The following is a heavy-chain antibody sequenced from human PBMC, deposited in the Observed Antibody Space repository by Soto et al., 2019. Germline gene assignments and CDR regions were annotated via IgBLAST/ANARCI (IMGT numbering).Heavy chain of an antibody. J-gene: IGHJ6*02. CDR3: ARDLGEFWSGLGGMDV. CDR2: ISSSSSYI. D-gene: IGHD3-3*01. Sequence: GGSLRLSCAASGFTFSSYSMNWVRQAPGKGLEWVSSISSSSSYIYYADSVKGRFTISRDNAKNSLYLQMNSLRAEDTAVYYCARDLGEFWSGLGGMDVWGQGTTVTVSS. V-gene: IGHV3-21*01. CDR1: GFTFSSYS.